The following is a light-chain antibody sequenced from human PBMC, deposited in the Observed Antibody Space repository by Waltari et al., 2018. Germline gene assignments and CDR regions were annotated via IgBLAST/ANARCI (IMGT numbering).Light chain of an antibody. J-gene: IGKJ4*01. V-gene: IGKV3-11*01. CDR2: DTS. Sequence: IVLTQSPATLSLSPGARATLSCRASQSVNMYLAWYQPRPGQAPRLLIYDTSNRATNIPARVSGSGSETDCSFTISSLGPGDFAVYYCQQRRNWPLTFGGGTKVEIQ. CDR1: QSVNMY. CDR3: QQRRNWPLT.